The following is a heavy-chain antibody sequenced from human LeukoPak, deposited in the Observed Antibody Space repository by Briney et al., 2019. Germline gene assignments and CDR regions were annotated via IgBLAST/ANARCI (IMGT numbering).Heavy chain of an antibody. J-gene: IGHJ6*03. CDR1: GYTFTDYY. D-gene: IGHD3-10*01. V-gene: IGHV1-2*02. CDR2: INPNSGGT. CDR3: ASQDYGSGSYLDYYYMDV. Sequence: ASVKVSCKASGYTFTDYYMHWVRQAPVQGLEWMGWINPNSGGTNYAQKFQGRVTMTRDTSISTAYMELSRLRSDDTAVYYCASQDYGSGSYLDYYYMDVWGKGTTVTISS.